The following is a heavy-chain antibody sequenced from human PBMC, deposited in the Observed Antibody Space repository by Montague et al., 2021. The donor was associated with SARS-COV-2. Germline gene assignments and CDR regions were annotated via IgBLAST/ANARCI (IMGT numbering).Heavy chain of an antibody. V-gene: IGHV2-70*01. CDR1: GFSLSTSGMC. J-gene: IGHJ6*02. CDR3: ARMDILTGYYAYGMDV. D-gene: IGHD3-9*01. CDR2: IDWDYDK. Sequence: VKPTQTLTLTCTFSGFSLSTSGMCVSWIRQPPGKALEWLALIDWDYDKYYSTSLKTRLTTSKDTSKNQVVLTMTNMDPVDTATYYCARMDILTGYYAYGMDVWGQGTTVTVSS.